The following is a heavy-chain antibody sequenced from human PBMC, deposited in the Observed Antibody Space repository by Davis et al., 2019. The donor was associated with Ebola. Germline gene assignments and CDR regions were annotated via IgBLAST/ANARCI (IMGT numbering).Heavy chain of an antibody. J-gene: IGHJ4*02. CDR2: ISWNSGSI. Sequence: PGGSLRLSCAASGFTFDDYAMHWVRQAPGKGLEWVSGISWNSGSIGYADSVKGRFTISKDNAKNSLYLQMNSLRAEDTAVYYCARASSAIGFDYWGQGTLVTVSS. CDR1: GFTFDDYA. V-gene: IGHV3-9*01. D-gene: IGHD2-21*01. CDR3: ARASSAIGFDY.